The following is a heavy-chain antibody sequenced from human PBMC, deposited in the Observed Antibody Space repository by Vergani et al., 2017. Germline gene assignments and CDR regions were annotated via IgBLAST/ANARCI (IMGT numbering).Heavy chain of an antibody. Sequence: QVQLVQSGAEVKKPGASVKVSCKASGYTFTGYYMHWVRQAPGQGLEWMGIINPSGGSTSYAQKFQGRVTMTRDTSTSTVYMELSSLRSEDTAVYYCASPYYGSGSYYNVYGMDVWGQGTTVTVSS. CDR2: INPSGGST. D-gene: IGHD3-10*01. CDR1: GYTFTGYY. J-gene: IGHJ6*02. CDR3: ASPYYGSGSYYNVYGMDV. V-gene: IGHV1-46*03.